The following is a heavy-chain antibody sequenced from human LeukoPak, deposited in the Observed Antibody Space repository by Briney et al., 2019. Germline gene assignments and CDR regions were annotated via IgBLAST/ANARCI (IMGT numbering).Heavy chain of an antibody. Sequence: PGGSLRLSCAASGFTFSSYEMNWVRQAPGKGLEWASYISSSGSTIYYADSVKGRFTISRDNAKNSLYLQMNSLRAEDTAVYYCAREEGPDTAMVQIPRNYFDYWGQGTLVTVSS. V-gene: IGHV3-48*03. D-gene: IGHD5-18*01. J-gene: IGHJ4*02. CDR2: ISSSGSTI. CDR3: AREEGPDTAMVQIPRNYFDY. CDR1: GFTFSSYE.